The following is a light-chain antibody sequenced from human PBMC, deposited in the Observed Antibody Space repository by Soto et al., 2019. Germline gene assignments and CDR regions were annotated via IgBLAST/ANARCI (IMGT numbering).Light chain of an antibody. V-gene: IGKV1-39*01. CDR2: AAS. Sequence: DIQMTQSPSSLSASVGDRVTITCRASQTFTTYLNWYQQKPGKAPKLLIYAASSLQRGVPSRFSGSGSGTEFTLTIASLQPEDFATYYCLQTYSPPVTFGPGTKVDIK. CDR3: LQTYSPPVT. J-gene: IGKJ3*01. CDR1: QTFTTY.